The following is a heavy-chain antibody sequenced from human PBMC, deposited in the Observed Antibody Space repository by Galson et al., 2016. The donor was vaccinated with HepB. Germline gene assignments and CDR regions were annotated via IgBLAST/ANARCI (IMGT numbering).Heavy chain of an antibody. V-gene: IGHV4-39*01. CDR2: MYYRGTT. Sequence: SETLSLTCSVSGASISSRNYYWGWIRQPPEKGLEWIVSMYYRGTTNYNPSLKSRATISDDTSENQFSLRLTSVTAADTAVYFCASSRIVETVMDPQNPFDCWGQGIMVTVSS. CDR1: GASISSRNYY. J-gene: IGHJ4*02. CDR3: ASSRIVETVMDPQNPFDC. D-gene: IGHD2-21*01.